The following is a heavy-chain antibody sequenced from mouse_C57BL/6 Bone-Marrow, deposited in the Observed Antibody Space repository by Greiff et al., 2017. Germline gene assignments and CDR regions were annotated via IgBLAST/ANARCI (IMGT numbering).Heavy chain of an antibody. CDR2: IYPRDGST. CDR1: GYTFTSYD. J-gene: IGHJ3*01. V-gene: IGHV1-85*01. D-gene: IGHD1-1*01. CDR3: ASYYFWFAY. Sequence: VKLMESGPELVKPGASVKLSCKASGYTFTSYDINWVKQRPGPGLAWIGWIYPRDGSTKYNEKFKGKATLTVDTSSSTAYMELHSLTSEDSAVYFCASYYFWFAYWGQGTLVTVSA.